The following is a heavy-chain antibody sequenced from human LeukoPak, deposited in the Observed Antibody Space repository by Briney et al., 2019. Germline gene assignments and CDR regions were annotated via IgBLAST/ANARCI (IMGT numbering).Heavy chain of an antibody. CDR3: ARDGTGLTIAAAGPYYYYYMDV. CDR2: IYTSGST. J-gene: IGHJ6*03. D-gene: IGHD6-13*01. CDR1: GGSISSGSYY. V-gene: IGHV4-61*02. Sequence: NPSETLSLTCTVSGGSISSGSYYWSCIRQPAGNGLEWIGRIYTSGSTNYNPSLKSRVTISVDTSKNQFSLKLSSVTAADTAVYYCARDGTGLTIAAAGPYYYYYMDVWGKGTTVTVSS.